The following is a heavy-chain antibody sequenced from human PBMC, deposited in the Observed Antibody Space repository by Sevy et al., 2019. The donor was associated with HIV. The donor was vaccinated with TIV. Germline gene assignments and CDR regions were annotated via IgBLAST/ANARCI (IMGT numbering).Heavy chain of an antibody. V-gene: IGHV3-11*01. J-gene: IGHJ6*02. D-gene: IGHD2-8*01. CDR1: GFTFSDYF. CDR3: ARENRHCTNGICYGYYGMDV. CDR2: ISLSGSTI. Sequence: GGSLRLSCAASGFTFSDYFMSWIRQAPGKGLEWISYISLSGSTIYYADSVKGRFTISRDNAKNSLYLQMNSLRAEDTAVHYCARENRHCTNGICYGYYGMDVWGQGTTVTVSS.